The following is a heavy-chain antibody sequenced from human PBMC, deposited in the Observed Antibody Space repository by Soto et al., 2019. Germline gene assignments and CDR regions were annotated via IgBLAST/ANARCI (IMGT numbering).Heavy chain of an antibody. CDR1: GFTFTSYS. Sequence: GGSLRLSXATSGFTFTSYSMNWVRQAPGRGLEWLSYISSSSNTIFYADSVKGRFTISRDNSKNTLYLQMNSLRAEDTAVYYCPKPGYYGSGTTARHFDYWGQGTLVTVSS. CDR2: ISSSSNTI. J-gene: IGHJ4*02. CDR3: PKPGYYGSGTTARHFDY. V-gene: IGHV3-48*01. D-gene: IGHD3-10*01.